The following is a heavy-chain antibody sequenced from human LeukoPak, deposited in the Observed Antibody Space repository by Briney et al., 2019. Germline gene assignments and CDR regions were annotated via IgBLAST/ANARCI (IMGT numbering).Heavy chain of an antibody. Sequence: SETLSLTCTVSGGSISSSSYYWGWIRQPPGKGLEWIGSIYYSGSTNYNPSLKSRVTISVDTSKNQFSLKLSSVTAADTAVYYCAREGRHFLDFWSGRKHNWFDPWGQGTLVTVSS. V-gene: IGHV4-39*07. CDR2: IYYSGST. D-gene: IGHD3-3*01. CDR1: GGSISSSSYY. J-gene: IGHJ5*02. CDR3: AREGRHFLDFWSGRKHNWFDP.